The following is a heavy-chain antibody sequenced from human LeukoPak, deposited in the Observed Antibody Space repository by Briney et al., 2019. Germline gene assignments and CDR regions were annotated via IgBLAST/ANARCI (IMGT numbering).Heavy chain of an antibody. V-gene: IGHV4-59*01. CDR2: IYYSGTT. D-gene: IGHD5-18*01. Sequence: SETLSLTCTVSGGSISSCYWSWIRQPAGKGLEWIGYIYYSGTTNYNPSLKSRVTISVDTSKNQFSLKLSFVTAADSAMYYCARDLMRQRGGMDVWGQGTTVIVSS. CDR1: GGSISSCY. CDR3: ARDLMRQRGGMDV. J-gene: IGHJ6*02.